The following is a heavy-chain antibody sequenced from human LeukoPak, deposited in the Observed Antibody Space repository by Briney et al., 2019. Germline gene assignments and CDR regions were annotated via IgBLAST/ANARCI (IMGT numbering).Heavy chain of an antibody. V-gene: IGHV3-21*04. Sequence: PGGSLRLSCAASGFTFSSYSMNWVRQAPGKGLEWVSSISSSSSYIYYADSVKGRFTISRDNAKNSLYLQMNSLRAEDTALYYCAKEHSSSPADYYYYGMDVWGQGTTVTVSS. J-gene: IGHJ6*02. CDR1: GFTFSSYS. CDR3: AKEHSSSPADYYYYGMDV. CDR2: ISSSSSYI. D-gene: IGHD6-6*01.